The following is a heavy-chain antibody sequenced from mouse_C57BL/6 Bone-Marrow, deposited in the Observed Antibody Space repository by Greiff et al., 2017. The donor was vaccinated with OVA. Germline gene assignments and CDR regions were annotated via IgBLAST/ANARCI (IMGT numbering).Heavy chain of an antibody. Sequence: VQLQQSGTVLARPGASVKMSCKPSGYTFTSYWMHWVKQRPGQGLEWIGAIYPGNSDTSYNQKFKGKAKLTAVTSASTAYMELSSLTNEDSAVYYCTREEVYALVLFDYWGQGTTLTVSS. V-gene: IGHV1-5*01. CDR3: TREEVYALVLFDY. CDR2: IYPGNSDT. D-gene: IGHD2-10*02. CDR1: GYTFTSYW. J-gene: IGHJ2*01.